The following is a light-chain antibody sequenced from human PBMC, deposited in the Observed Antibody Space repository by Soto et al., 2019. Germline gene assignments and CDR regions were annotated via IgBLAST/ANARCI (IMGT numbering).Light chain of an antibody. CDR1: SSDVGGYNY. CDR3: SSYTRSSTLV. V-gene: IGLV2-14*01. Sequence: QSVLTQPASVSGSPGQSITISCTGTSSDVGGYNYVSWYQQHPGKAPKLMIYDVSNRPSGVSNRFSGSKSGNTASLTISGLQAEDEAVYYCSSYTRSSTLVFGTGTKVTVL. CDR2: DVS. J-gene: IGLJ1*01.